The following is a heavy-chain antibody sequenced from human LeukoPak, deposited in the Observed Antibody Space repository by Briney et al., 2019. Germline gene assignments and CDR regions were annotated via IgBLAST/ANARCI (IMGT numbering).Heavy chain of an antibody. CDR3: ARGRDCSSTSCYTKAGGMDV. Sequence: SETLSLTRAVYGGSFSGYYWSWIRQPPGKGLEWIGEINHSGSTNYNPSLKSRVTISVDTSKNQFSLKLSSVTAADTAVYYCARGRDCSSTSCYTKAGGMDVWGQGTTVTVSS. D-gene: IGHD2-2*02. V-gene: IGHV4-34*01. CDR2: INHSGST. CDR1: GGSFSGYY. J-gene: IGHJ6*02.